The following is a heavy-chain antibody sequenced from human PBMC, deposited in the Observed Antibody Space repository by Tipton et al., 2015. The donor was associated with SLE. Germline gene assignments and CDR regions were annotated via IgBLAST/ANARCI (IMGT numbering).Heavy chain of an antibody. V-gene: IGHV4-59*01. J-gene: IGHJ6*04. CDR2: MYYSGST. CDR1: GGSISNYY. CDR3: ARESWRGAQIGLDV. D-gene: IGHD2-21*01. Sequence: TLSLTCTVSGGSISNYYWSWIRQPPGKGLEWIGYMYYSGSTNYNPSLKSRVTISFDTSKNQFALKLTSVTAADTAVYYCARESWRGAQIGLDVWGKGTTVTVSS.